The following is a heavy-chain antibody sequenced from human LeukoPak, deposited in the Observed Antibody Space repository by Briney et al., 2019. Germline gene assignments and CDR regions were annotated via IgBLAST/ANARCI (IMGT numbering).Heavy chain of an antibody. CDR3: ARVPHSSGWYSFDY. J-gene: IGHJ4*02. V-gene: IGHV1-8*01. CDR2: MNPNSGNT. CDR1: GYTFTSYD. Sequence: ASVKVSCKASGYTFTSYDINWVRQATGQGLEWMGWMNPNSGNTGYAQKFQGRVTMTRNTSISTAYMELSSVRSEDTAVYYCARVPHSSGWYSFDYWGQGTLVTVSS. D-gene: IGHD6-19*01.